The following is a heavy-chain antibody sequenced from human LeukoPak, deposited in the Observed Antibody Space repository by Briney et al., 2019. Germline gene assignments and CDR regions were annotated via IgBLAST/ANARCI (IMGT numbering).Heavy chain of an antibody. D-gene: IGHD3-22*01. CDR1: GGSFSGCY. CDR2: INHSGST. J-gene: IGHJ5*02. Sequence: PSETLSLTCAVYGGSFSGCYWSWIRQPPGKGLEWIGEINHSGSTNYNPSLKSRVTISVDTSKNQFSLKLSSVTAADTAVYYCARYYYDSSGYYLDNWFDPWGQGTLVTVSS. CDR3: ARYYYDSSGYYLDNWFDP. V-gene: IGHV4-34*01.